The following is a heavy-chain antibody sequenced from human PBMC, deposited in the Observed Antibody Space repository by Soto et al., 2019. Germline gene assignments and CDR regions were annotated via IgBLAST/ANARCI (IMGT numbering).Heavy chain of an antibody. V-gene: IGHV3-21*01. CDR3: GRVPLDGNYANGVDV. D-gene: IGHD4-17*01. CDR1: GFTFSRYS. CDR2: ISSTTNYI. J-gene: IGHJ6*02. Sequence: GGSLRLSCAASGFTFSRYSMNWVRQAPGKGLEWVSSISSTTNYIYYADSMKGRFTVSRDNAKNSVYLDMNSLSAEDTAVYYCGRVPLDGNYANGVDVWGQGTTVTVSS.